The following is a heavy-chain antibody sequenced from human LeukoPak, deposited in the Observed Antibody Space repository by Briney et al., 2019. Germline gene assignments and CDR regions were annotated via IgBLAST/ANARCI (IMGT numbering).Heavy chain of an antibody. CDR2: ICGTGDRT. V-gene: IGHV3-23*01. Sequence: GGSLRLSCAASRFTFSSYAMSWVRQAPGRGVEWVATICGTGDRTYYADSVKGRFTISRDNSMQTLFLQMNSLKAEDTAVYYCAKDPVVYHGGSGWHYFDYWGQGTLVTVSS. CDR1: RFTFSSYA. J-gene: IGHJ4*02. D-gene: IGHD6-19*01. CDR3: AKDPVVYHGGSGWHYFDY.